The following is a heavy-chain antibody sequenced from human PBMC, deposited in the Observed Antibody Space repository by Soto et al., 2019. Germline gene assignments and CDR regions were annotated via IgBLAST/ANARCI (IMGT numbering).Heavy chain of an antibody. CDR1: GGYISSGGYF. J-gene: IGHJ4*02. D-gene: IGHD2-21*01. CDR3: ARFAKEENPKVGSWYYFDY. Sequence: PSETLSLTCAVSGGYISSGGYFWRWIRQNPGKGLEWIGNIYYSGRTYYSPSLKSRVTISVDTSKNQFSLKLSSVTAADTAVYYCARFAKEENPKVGSWYYFDYWGQGTRVTVSS. CDR2: IYYSGRT. V-gene: IGHV4-31*11.